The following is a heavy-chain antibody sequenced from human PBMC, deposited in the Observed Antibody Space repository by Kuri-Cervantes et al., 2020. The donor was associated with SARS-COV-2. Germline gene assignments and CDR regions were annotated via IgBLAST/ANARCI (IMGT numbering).Heavy chain of an antibody. D-gene: IGHD7-27*01. CDR3: ARSATGEGDY. V-gene: IGHV1-69*08. Sequence: SVKVSCKVSGYTLTELSMHWVRQAPGQGLEWMGRIIPILGTANYAQKFQGRVTITADKSTSTAYMELSSLRSEDTAVYYCARSATGEGDYWGQGTLVTVSS. CDR2: IIPILGTA. J-gene: IGHJ4*02. CDR1: GYTLTELS.